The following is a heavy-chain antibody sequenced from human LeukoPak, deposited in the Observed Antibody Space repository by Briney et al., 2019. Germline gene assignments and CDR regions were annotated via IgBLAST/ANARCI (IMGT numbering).Heavy chain of an antibody. CDR3: AKPYGSSWEFDY. Sequence: SETLSLTCTVSGGSIRSSKYYWGWIRQPPGKGLEWIGSIYYSGNTNYNPSLKSRVTISVDTSKNQFSLKLSSVTAADTAVYYCAKPYGSSWEFDYWGQGTLVTVSS. D-gene: IGHD6-13*01. J-gene: IGHJ4*02. V-gene: IGHV4-39*07. CDR2: IYYSGNT. CDR1: GGSIRSSKYY.